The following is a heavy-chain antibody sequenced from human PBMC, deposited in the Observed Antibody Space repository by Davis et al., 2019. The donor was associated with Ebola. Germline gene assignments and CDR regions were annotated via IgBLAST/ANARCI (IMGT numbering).Heavy chain of an antibody. D-gene: IGHD2-21*01. J-gene: IGHJ5*02. Sequence: PGGSLRLSCVVSGFTFSTYDMHWVRRVEGRGLEWVSGVGRTGDTNYADSVKGRFTISRENAKNSLYLQMNSLRAGDTAVYYCVRGLIGGFDPWGQGTLVTVSS. CDR1: GFTFSTYD. CDR3: VRGLIGGFDP. CDR2: VGRTGDT. V-gene: IGHV3-13*01.